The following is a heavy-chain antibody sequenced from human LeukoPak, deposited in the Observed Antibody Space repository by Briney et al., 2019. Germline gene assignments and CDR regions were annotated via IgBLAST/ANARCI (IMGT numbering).Heavy chain of an antibody. CDR3: AKAVSENYIKGFDY. CDR2: ISGSGGST. Sequence: GGSLRLSCAASGFTFSSYAMNWVRQAPGKGLEWVSAISGSGGSTYYADSGKGRFTISRDNSKNTLYLQMNSLRAEDTAVYYCAKAVSENYIKGFDYWGQGILVTVSS. V-gene: IGHV3-23*01. CDR1: GFTFSSYA. J-gene: IGHJ4*02. D-gene: IGHD1-26*01.